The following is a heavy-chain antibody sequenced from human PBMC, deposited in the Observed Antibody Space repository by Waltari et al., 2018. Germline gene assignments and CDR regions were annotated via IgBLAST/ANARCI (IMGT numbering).Heavy chain of an antibody. J-gene: IGHJ4*02. CDR2: INPDGGSP. CDR1: GYPFTTYY. CDR3: ASQRAGSGWLSIDY. D-gene: IGHD6-19*01. Sequence: QVQLVQSGAEVKKPGASVKVSCKASGYPFTTYYMHWGRQAPGQGLEWVAIINPDGGSPSYAQKLQDRLTMTRDTSTSTVYMQLTSLTSEDTAVYYCASQRAGSGWLSIDYWGQGTLVTVSS. V-gene: IGHV1-46*03.